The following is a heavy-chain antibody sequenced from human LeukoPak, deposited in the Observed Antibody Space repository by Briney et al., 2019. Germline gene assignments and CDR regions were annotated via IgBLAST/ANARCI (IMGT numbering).Heavy chain of an antibody. J-gene: IGHJ5*02. Sequence: SVKVSCKASGGTFSSYAISWVRQAPGQGLAWMGRIIPILGIANYAQKFQGRVTITADKSTSTVYMELSSLRSEDTAVYYCARAEGSSWTFSPWGQGTLVTVSS. CDR2: IIPILGIA. CDR1: GGTFSSYA. CDR3: ARAEGSSWTFSP. V-gene: IGHV1-69*04. D-gene: IGHD6-13*01.